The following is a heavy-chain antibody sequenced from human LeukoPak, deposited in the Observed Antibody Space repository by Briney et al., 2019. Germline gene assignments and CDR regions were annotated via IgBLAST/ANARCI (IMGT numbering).Heavy chain of an antibody. D-gene: IGHD6-19*01. CDR1: GYTFTGYY. Sequence: ASVKASCKASGYTFTGYYMHWVRQAPGQGLEWMGWINPNSGGTNYAQKFQGRVTMTRDTSISTAYMELSRLRSDDTAVYYCARDLEDSSGWHNWFDPWGQGTLVTVSS. CDR3: ARDLEDSSGWHNWFDP. J-gene: IGHJ5*02. CDR2: INPNSGGT. V-gene: IGHV1-2*02.